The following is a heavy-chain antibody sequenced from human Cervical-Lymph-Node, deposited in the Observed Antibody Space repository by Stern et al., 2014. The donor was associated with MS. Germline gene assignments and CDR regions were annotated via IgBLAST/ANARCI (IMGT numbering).Heavy chain of an antibody. CDR1: GYKFSIYW. CDR2: IYPGDSET. J-gene: IGHJ4*02. V-gene: IGHV5-51*01. D-gene: IGHD1-14*01. CDR3: ARQTTAWASDV. Sequence: EVHLVESGAELIRPGESLKISCKGSGYKFSIYWIAWVRQMPGKGLEWMGIIYPGDSETRYSPSFQGQVTMSADKSTSTAYLQWSSLNASDPAMYFCARQTTAWASDVWGQGTLVTVSS.